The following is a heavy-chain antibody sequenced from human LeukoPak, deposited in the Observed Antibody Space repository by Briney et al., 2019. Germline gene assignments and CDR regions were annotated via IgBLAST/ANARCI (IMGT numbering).Heavy chain of an antibody. D-gene: IGHD5-18*01. CDR1: GGTFSSYA. V-gene: IGHV1-69*01. CDR2: IIPIFGTA. J-gene: IGHJ6*04. CDR3: VRGQGGYSYGYVGYYYGMDV. Sequence: GSSVKVSCKASGGTFSSYAISWVRQAPGQGLEWMGGIIPIFGTANYAQKFQGRVTITADESTSTAYMELSSLRSEDTAVYYCVRGQGGYSYGYVGYYYGMDVWGKGTTVTVSS.